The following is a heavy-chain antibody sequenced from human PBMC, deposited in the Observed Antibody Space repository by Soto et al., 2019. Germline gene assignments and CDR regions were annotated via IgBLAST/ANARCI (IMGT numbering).Heavy chain of an antibody. Sequence: QVQLVQSGAEVKKPGASVKVSCKASGYTFTSYGISWVRQAPGQGLEWMGWISGYNGNTKYAQKLQGRVTMTTDTSTSTAYMQRRRLRSYDTAVYYCASDLRAQIVGYWGQGTLVTVSS. J-gene: IGHJ4*02. CDR1: GYTFTSYG. CDR3: ASDLRAQIVGY. CDR2: ISGYNGNT. V-gene: IGHV1-18*01. D-gene: IGHD1-26*01.